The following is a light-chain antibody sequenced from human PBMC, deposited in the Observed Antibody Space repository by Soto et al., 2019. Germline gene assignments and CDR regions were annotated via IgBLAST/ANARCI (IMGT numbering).Light chain of an antibody. CDR2: DAS. J-gene: IGKJ5*01. CDR1: QSISFY. CDR3: QQRSNWRT. Sequence: EIVLTQSPATLSWSPGERATRSCRANQSISFYLTWYQHKPGQATRLLIYDASNRATGIPARFSGSGYGTDFTLTISSLAPEDFAVYYCQQRSNWRTFGQGTRLEIK. V-gene: IGKV3-11*01.